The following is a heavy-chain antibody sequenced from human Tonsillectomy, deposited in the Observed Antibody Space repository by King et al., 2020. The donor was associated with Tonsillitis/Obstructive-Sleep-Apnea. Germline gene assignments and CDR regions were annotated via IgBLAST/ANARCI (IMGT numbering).Heavy chain of an antibody. D-gene: IGHD3-10*01. CDR2: IYYIGST. Sequence: VQLQESGPGLVKSSETLSLTCTVSNGSVNSGYYYWTWIRQPPGKGQEWIGNIYYIGSTHYSPSLTSRVTISVDTSKNQFSLNLSSVTAADTAVYYCARDPGWGLIYAGGYMDVWGKGTTVTVSS. J-gene: IGHJ6*03. V-gene: IGHV4-61*01. CDR1: NGSVNSGYYY. CDR3: ARDPGWGLIYAGGYMDV.